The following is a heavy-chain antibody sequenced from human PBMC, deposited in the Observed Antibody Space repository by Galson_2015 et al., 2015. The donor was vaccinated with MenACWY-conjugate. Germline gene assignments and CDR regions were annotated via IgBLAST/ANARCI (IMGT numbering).Heavy chain of an antibody. CDR3: VRENIGGGPAGLRGGYFDY. J-gene: IGHJ4*02. CDR2: INPANGNT. Sequence: SVKVSCKASGYTFTTYAMHWVRQAPGQRLEWMGWINPANGNTKYSQNFQGRLTFTRDTSATTVYMELSSLRSEDTAMFYCVRENIGGGPAGLRGGYFDYWGQGTLVPVSS. V-gene: IGHV1-3*01. CDR1: GYTFTTYA. D-gene: IGHD6-13*01.